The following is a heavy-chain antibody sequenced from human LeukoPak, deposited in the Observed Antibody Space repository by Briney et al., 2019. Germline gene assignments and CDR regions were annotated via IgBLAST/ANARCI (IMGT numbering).Heavy chain of an antibody. CDR2: INPNTGGT. Sequence: ASVKVSCKASGYTFTDYYLHWVRQAPGQGLEWMGWINPNTGGTNYAQKFQGRVTMTRDTSISTAYMDLSRLRSDDTAVYYCVQFELDPWGQGTLVTVSS. CDR1: GYTFTDYY. D-gene: IGHD3-10*01. J-gene: IGHJ5*02. V-gene: IGHV1-2*02. CDR3: VQFELDP.